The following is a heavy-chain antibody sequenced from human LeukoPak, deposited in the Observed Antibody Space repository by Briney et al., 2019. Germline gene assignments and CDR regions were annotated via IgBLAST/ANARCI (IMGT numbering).Heavy chain of an antibody. Sequence: SETLSLTCTVSPDSVTDYYWSWIRQPVGKGLEWIGYIYDIGNTNYNPSLQSRVTMSVDRSKNQFSLKLTSVTAADTAVYYCARGGSFYHYMDVWGKGTTVTVSS. V-gene: IGHV4-4*07. D-gene: IGHD3-16*01. CDR3: ARGGSFYHYMDV. J-gene: IGHJ6*03. CDR1: PDSVTDYY. CDR2: IYDIGNT.